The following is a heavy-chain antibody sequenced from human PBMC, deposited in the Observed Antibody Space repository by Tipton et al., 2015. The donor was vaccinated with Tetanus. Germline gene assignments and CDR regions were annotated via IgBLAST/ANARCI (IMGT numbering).Heavy chain of an antibody. D-gene: IGHD2-15*01. J-gene: IGHJ5*02. V-gene: IGHV4-59*01. Sequence: TLSLTCTVSGDSISSYYWSWIRQPPGEGLEWIGYISHRGSTNYNPSLKSRVTMSVDTSKNQFSLRLSSVTAADTAVYYCARVRRGCSSGGCYSSFDPWGQGSLVIVSS. CDR1: GDSISSYY. CDR2: ISHRGST. CDR3: ARVRRGCSSGGCYSSFDP.